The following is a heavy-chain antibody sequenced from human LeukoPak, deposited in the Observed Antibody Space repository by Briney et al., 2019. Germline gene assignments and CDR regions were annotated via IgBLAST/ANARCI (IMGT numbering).Heavy chain of an antibody. D-gene: IGHD4-17*01. Sequence: GESLKISCAASGFTFSSYAMSWVRQAPGKGLEWVSAISGSGGSTYYADSVKGRFTISRDNSKNTLYLQMNSLRAEDTAVYYCAKKAVGKTGDPGPFAGWGQGTLVTVSS. J-gene: IGHJ4*02. CDR2: ISGSGGST. CDR1: GFTFSSYA. CDR3: AKKAVGKTGDPGPFAG. V-gene: IGHV3-23*01.